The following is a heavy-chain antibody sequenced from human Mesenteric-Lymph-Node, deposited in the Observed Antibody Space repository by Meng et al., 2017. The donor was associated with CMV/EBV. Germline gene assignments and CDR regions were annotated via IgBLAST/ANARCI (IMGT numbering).Heavy chain of an antibody. J-gene: IGHJ4*02. CDR2: INHSGST. Sequence: QGHVLQWGAGLLKPSESLSVTCGVYGGSFSGYYWNWIRQSPEKGLEWIGEINHSGSTTYNPSFTSRIIISVDTSTNQISLNMSSVTAADTAVYYCARGSSYDILTGYFDYWGQGALVTVSS. D-gene: IGHD3-9*01. CDR1: GGSFSGYY. CDR3: ARGSSYDILTGYFDY. V-gene: IGHV4-34*01.